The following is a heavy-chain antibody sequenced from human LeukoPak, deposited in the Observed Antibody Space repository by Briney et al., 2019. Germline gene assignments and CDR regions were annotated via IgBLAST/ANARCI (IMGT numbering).Heavy chain of an antibody. Sequence: PSETLSLTCAVYGGSFSDYYLIWIRQLPGQGLEWIGEINHSGITRYNASIKSRVTISTDTSKNQFSLKVNSLAAADTAVYYCAISSDYDFLGGPWAQGTLVTVSS. J-gene: IGHJ4*02. D-gene: IGHD3-3*01. CDR1: GGSFSDYY. CDR2: INHSGIT. V-gene: IGHV4-34*01. CDR3: AISSDYDFLGGP.